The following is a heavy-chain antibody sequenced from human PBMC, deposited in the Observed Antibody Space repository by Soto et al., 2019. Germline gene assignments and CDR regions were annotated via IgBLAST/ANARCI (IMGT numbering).Heavy chain of an antibody. D-gene: IGHD3-22*01. CDR3: SSDYYDSSGYYDY. V-gene: IGHV1-69*12. J-gene: IGHJ4*02. Sequence: QVQLVQSGAEVKKPGSSVKVSCKASRGTFSSHAVSWVRQAPGQGLEWMGGLIPIFGTATYAQKFQGRITMTAGESTSTASMELSSLRSDDTAVYYCSSDYYDSSGYYDYWGQGTLVTVSS. CDR2: LIPIFGTA. CDR1: RGTFSSHA.